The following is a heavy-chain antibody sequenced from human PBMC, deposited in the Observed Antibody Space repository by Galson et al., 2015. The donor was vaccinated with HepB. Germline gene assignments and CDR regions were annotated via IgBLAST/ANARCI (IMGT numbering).Heavy chain of an antibody. CDR3: ARGTSYADSSLCY. D-gene: IGHD3-16*02. J-gene: IGHJ4*02. CDR1: GYTFTSYG. Sequence: SVKVSCKASGYTFTSYGITWVRQAPGQGLEWMGWISAYNGNRNYAQKFQGRVTMTTDTSTSTAYMEMRSLRSDDTALYYCARGTSYADSSLCYWGQGTLVTVSS. CDR2: ISAYNGNR. V-gene: IGHV1-18*01.